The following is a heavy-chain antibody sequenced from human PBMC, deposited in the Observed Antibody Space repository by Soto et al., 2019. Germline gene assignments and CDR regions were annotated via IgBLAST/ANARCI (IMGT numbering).Heavy chain of an antibody. V-gene: IGHV4-34*01. CDR2: INHSVST. J-gene: IGHJ3*01. CDR3: ARRGDYYDSRGDANDV. Sequence: SETLSLTCAVYGGSFSGYYWSWIRQPPGKGLEWIGEINHSVSTNYNPSLKSRVTISVDTSKNQFSLKLTSVTAADTAVYYCARRGDYYDSRGDANDVWGQGTMVTVS. D-gene: IGHD3-22*01. CDR1: GGSFSGYY.